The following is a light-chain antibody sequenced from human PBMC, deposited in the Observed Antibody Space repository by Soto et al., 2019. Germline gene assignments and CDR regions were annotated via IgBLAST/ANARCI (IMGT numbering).Light chain of an antibody. CDR2: SNN. CDR3: AAWDDSLNALYV. V-gene: IGLV1-44*01. J-gene: IGLJ1*01. CDR1: SYNIGSNT. Sequence: QSVLTQPPSASGTPGQRVTISCSGSSYNIGSNTVNWYQQLPGTAPKLLIYSNNQRPSGVPDRFSGSKSGTSASLAISGLQSEDEADYYCAAWDDSLNALYVFGTGTKVTVL.